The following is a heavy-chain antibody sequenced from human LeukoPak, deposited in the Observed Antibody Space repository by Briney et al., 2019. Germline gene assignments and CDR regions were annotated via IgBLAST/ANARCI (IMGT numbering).Heavy chain of an antibody. J-gene: IGHJ4*02. V-gene: IGHV3-74*03. CDR1: GFTFSEYG. CDR3: AALDHGHDY. CDR2: INSDGSST. Sequence: PGGSLRLSCAASGFTFSEYGFHWVRQAPGKGLVWVSRINSDGSSTKCADSVKGRFTISRDNAKNTLYLQMNSLRAEDTAVYYCAALDHGHDYWGQGTLVTVSS.